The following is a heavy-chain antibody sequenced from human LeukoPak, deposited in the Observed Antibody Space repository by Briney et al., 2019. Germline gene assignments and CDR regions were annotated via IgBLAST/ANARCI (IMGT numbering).Heavy chain of an antibody. V-gene: IGHV4-59*08. D-gene: IGHD3-10*01. J-gene: IGHJ4*02. CDR1: GGSISSYY. Sequence: PSETLSLTCTVSGGSISSYYWSWIRQPPGKGLEWIGYIYYNGSTNYNPSLKSRVTISVDTSKNQFSLKLSSVTAADTAVYYCARHAPYGWTYYFDYWGQGTLVTVSS. CDR3: ARHAPYGWTYYFDY. CDR2: IYYNGST.